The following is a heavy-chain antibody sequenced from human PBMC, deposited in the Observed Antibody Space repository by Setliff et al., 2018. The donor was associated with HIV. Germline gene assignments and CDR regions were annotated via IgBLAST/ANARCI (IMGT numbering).Heavy chain of an antibody. Sequence: SETLSLTCTVYGGSFSGYYWSWIRQPPGMGLEWIGEINQSGSTNYNPSLKSRVTMSVDTSKKQFSLKLSSVTAADTAVYYCARRPYYFDYWGQGTLVTVSS. CDR3: ARRPYYFDY. CDR2: INQSGST. V-gene: IGHV4-34*01. CDR1: GGSFSGYY. J-gene: IGHJ4*02.